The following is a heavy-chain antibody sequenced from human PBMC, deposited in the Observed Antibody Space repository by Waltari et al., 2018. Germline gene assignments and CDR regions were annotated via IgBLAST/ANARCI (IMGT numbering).Heavy chain of an antibody. V-gene: IGHV3-53*03. CDR3: ARRLVVAGTLDVFDL. CDR1: GFTVNSNY. D-gene: IGHD2-15*01. CDR2: VYVTANT. J-gene: IGHJ3*01. Sequence: EVQLVESGGDLIQPGGSLRLSCAASGFTVNSNYINWFRQSPGKGRWWVSVVYVTANTDYADSVKGRSTTSRDNSKNTVYLQMDSLRFEDTAMYYCARRLVVAGTLDVFDLWGQGTSVIVSS.